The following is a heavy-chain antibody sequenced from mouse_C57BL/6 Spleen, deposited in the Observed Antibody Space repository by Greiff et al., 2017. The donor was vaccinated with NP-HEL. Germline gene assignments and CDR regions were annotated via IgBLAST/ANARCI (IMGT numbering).Heavy chain of an antibody. CDR1: GYAFTNYL. Sequence: QVQLQQSGAELVRPGTSVKVSCKASGYAFTNYLIEWVKQRPGQGLEWIGVINPGSGGTNYNEKFKGKATLTADKSSSTAYMQLSSLTSEDAAVYFCARSEGGGSSPLRAMDYWGQGTSVTVSS. J-gene: IGHJ4*01. D-gene: IGHD1-1*01. V-gene: IGHV1-54*01. CDR2: INPGSGGT. CDR3: ARSEGGGSSPLRAMDY.